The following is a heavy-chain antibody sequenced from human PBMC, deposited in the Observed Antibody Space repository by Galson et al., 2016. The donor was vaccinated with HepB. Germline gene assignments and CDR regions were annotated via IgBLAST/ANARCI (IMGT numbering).Heavy chain of an antibody. D-gene: IGHD3-22*01. V-gene: IGHV4-31*03. J-gene: IGHJ4*02. Sequence: LSLTCTVSGGSISSGAYYWSWIRHHPGNGLEWIGYIYHSGNAYYSPSLKSRISISLDTSKNQFSLNLSSVTAADTAIYYCASASLSYYYDTSGYLDHWGQGTLVTVSS. CDR1: GGSISSGAYY. CDR2: IYHSGNA. CDR3: ASASLSYYYDTSGYLDH.